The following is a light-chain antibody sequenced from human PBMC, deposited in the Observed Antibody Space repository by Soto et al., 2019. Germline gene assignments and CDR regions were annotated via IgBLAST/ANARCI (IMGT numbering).Light chain of an antibody. CDR2: DVT. CDR3: SSYTSSSTYV. V-gene: IGLV2-14*01. Sequence: QSVLTQPASVSGSPGQSVTISCTGTSSDVGGYDYVSWYQLHPGKAPKLVIYDVTYRPSGVSDRFSGSKSANTASLTISGLQAEDEADYYCSSYTSSSTYVFGTGTKLTVL. J-gene: IGLJ1*01. CDR1: SSDVGGYDY.